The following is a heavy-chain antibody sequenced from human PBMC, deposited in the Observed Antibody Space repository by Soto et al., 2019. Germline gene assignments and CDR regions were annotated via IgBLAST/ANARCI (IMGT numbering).Heavy chain of an antibody. D-gene: IGHD2-15*01. Sequence: QVQLQESGPGLVKPSETLSLICTVSSGSISSSYWTWIRQPPGRGLEWIGDIYYRGNTNYNPSLESLVTISIDTSKKQFSLKVTSVTAADTAVYYCGRYAGYVDSWGQGTLVTVSS. CDR3: GRYAGYVDS. V-gene: IGHV4-59*01. J-gene: IGHJ4*02. CDR2: IYYRGNT. CDR1: SGSISSSY.